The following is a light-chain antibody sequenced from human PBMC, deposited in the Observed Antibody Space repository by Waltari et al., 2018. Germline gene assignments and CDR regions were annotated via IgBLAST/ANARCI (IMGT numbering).Light chain of an antibody. CDR1: NLGAKT. Sequence: SFELTQPSAASVSPGQPASTPRSGYNLGAKTASWFPQRPGQSTVLVIYQDSERPSGIPERFSGSNSGDTATLTISGTQAMDEAEYFCQAWDTSTVVFGGGTELTVL. CDR2: QDS. CDR3: QAWDTSTVV. J-gene: IGLJ3*02. V-gene: IGLV3-1*01.